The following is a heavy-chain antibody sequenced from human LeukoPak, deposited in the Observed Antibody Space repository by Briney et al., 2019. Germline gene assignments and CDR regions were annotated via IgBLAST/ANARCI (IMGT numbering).Heavy chain of an antibody. V-gene: IGHV3-48*03. D-gene: IGHD3-22*01. Sequence: GGSLRLSCAASGFTFSSYEMNWVRQAPGKGLEWVSYISSSGSTIYYADSVKGRFTISRDNAKNSLYLQMNSLRAEDTAVYYCAKGYYDSSGYYRGYFDYWGQGTLVTVPS. CDR1: GFTFSSYE. CDR3: AKGYYDSSGYYRGYFDY. CDR2: ISSSGSTI. J-gene: IGHJ4*02.